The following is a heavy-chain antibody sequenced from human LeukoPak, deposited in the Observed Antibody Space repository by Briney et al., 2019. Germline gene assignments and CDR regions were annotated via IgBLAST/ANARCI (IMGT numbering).Heavy chain of an antibody. J-gene: IGHJ4*02. CDR1: GFTFTDDY. CDR3: ARDYNC. CDR2: ISPSGTVI. Sequence: GGSLRLSCSASGFTFTDDYMSWIRQAPGKGLEWVSYISPSGTVIYYGDSVKGRFTISRDNAKKSLYLQMNSLRAEDTAVYYCARDYNCWGQGTLVTVSS. D-gene: IGHD3-10*01. V-gene: IGHV3-11*01.